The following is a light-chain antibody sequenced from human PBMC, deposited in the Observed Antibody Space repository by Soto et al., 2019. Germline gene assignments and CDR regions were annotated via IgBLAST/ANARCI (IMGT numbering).Light chain of an antibody. CDR3: SPHAGSIHFYV. V-gene: IGLV2-8*01. CDR2: EVT. Sequence: QSALTQPPSASGSPGQSVTISCTGTSSDVGAYNFVSWYQQHPGKAPKLIISEVTKRPSGVPDRFSGSKSGNTASLTVSGLQAEDEADYYCSPHAGSIHFYVFGTGTKVTVL. J-gene: IGLJ1*01. CDR1: SSDVGAYNF.